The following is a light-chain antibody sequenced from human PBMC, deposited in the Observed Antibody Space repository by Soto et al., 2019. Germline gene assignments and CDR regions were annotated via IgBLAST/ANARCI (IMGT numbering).Light chain of an antibody. CDR2: AAY. CDR1: QNVGNY. J-gene: IGKJ1*01. Sequence: EIVLTQSPATLSLSPGERATLSCRASQNVGNYLAWYQQKPGQAPRLLIFAAYSRATGIPDRFSGSGSGTDFTLTISRLEPEDFAVYYCQHYGSSPQTFGPGTKVEIK. V-gene: IGKV3-20*01. CDR3: QHYGSSPQT.